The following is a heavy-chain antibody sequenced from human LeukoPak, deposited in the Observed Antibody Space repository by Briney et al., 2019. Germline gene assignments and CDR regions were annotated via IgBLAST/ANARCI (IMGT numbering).Heavy chain of an antibody. V-gene: IGHV3-30*02. CDR2: IPYDGSNK. CDR1: GFTFSTYG. CDR3: ARDSYSSSWYESYYYYMDV. J-gene: IGHJ6*03. Sequence: GGSLRLSCAASGFTFSTYGMHWVRQAPGKGLEWMAFIPYDGSNKFYADSVKGRFTISRDNSKNTLYLQMNSLRTDDTAVYYCARDSYSSSWYESYYYYMDVWGKGTTVTVSS. D-gene: IGHD6-13*01.